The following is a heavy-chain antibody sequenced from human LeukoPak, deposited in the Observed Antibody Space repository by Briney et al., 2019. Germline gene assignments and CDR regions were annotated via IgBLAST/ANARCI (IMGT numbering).Heavy chain of an antibody. CDR1: GFTFSSYA. V-gene: IGHV3-23*01. D-gene: IGHD6-13*01. Sequence: GGSLRLSCAASGFTFSSYAMSWVRQAPGKGLEWVSAISGSGSSTYYADSVKGRFTISRDNSKKTVSLHMNSLRAEDTAVYYCAKRGYSSSWIFDSWGQGALVTVSS. CDR3: AKRGYSSSWIFDS. J-gene: IGHJ4*02. CDR2: ISGSGSST.